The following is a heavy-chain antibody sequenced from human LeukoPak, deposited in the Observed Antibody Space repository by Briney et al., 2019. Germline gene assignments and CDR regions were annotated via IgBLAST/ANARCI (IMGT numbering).Heavy chain of an antibody. D-gene: IGHD3-22*01. J-gene: IGHJ4*02. CDR3: AKDRLYDSSGYYFDY. Sequence: PGGSLRLSCAAFGFTFSSYAMSWVRQAPGKGLEWVSSVSGSGSSTYDADSVKGRFTISRDNSKNTLYLQMNSLRAEDTAIYYCAKDRLYDSSGYYFDYWGQGTLVTVSS. V-gene: IGHV3-23*01. CDR2: VSGSGSST. CDR1: GFTFSSYA.